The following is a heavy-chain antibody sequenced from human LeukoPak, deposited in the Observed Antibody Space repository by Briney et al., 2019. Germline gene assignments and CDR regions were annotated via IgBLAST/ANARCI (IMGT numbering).Heavy chain of an antibody. CDR3: ARSPRWLYFDF. CDR1: GGSISSSSYY. Sequence: SETLSLTCTVSGGSISSSSYYWGWIRQPPGKGLEWIGSIYYSGSTYYNPSLKSRVTISVDTSKNQFSLKLSSVTAADTAVYYCARSPRWLYFDFWGQGTLVTVSS. CDR2: IYYSGST. D-gene: IGHD5-24*01. J-gene: IGHJ4*02. V-gene: IGHV4-39*07.